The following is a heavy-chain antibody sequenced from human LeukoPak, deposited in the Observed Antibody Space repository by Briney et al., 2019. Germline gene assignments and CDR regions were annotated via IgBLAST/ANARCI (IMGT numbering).Heavy chain of an antibody. J-gene: IGHJ4*02. V-gene: IGHV4-38-2*02. CDR1: GYSISSGYY. D-gene: IGHD3-22*01. CDR3: ARENYYDSSGHLDY. Sequence: SETLSLTCAVAGYSISSGYYWGWIRQPPGKGLEWIGSIYHSGSTYYNPSLKSRVTISVDTSKNQFSLKLSSVTAADTAVYYCARENYYDSSGHLDYWGQGTLVTVSS. CDR2: IYHSGST.